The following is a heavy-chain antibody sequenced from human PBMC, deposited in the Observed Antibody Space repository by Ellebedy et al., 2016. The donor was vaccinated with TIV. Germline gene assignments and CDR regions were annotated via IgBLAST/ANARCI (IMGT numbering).Heavy chain of an antibody. J-gene: IGHJ4*02. CDR1: GFSVTSND. CDR2: IYGTGTS. D-gene: IGHD1-14*01. CDR3: ARDRNRSLDY. V-gene: IGHV3-53*01. Sequence: GESLKISXAVSGFSVTSNDMSWVRQAPGRGLELVSLIYGTGTSYYADSVKGRFTISRDNAKNSLYLQMNSLRAEDTAVYYCARDRNRSLDYWGQGTLVTVSS.